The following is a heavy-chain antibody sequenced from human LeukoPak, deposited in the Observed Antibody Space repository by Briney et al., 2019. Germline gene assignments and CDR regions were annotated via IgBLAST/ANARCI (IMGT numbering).Heavy chain of an antibody. CDR2: IKEDGSEK. D-gene: IGHD6-13*01. J-gene: IGHJ4*02. CDR3: ARDWGAAGLWDY. V-gene: IGHV3-7*05. CDR1: GFTFSNYW. Sequence: PGGSLRLSSASSGFTFSNYWMSWVRQAPGKGLEWVANIKEDGSEKDYVDSVKGRFTISRDNAKNSLYLQMNSLRAEDTAIYYCARDWGAAGLWDYWGQGTLVTVSS.